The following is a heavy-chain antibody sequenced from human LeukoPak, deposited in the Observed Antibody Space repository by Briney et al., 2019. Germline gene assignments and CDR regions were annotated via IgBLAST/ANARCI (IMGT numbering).Heavy chain of an antibody. J-gene: IGHJ4*02. CDR1: GGTFSSYA. V-gene: IGHV1-69*13. D-gene: IGHD2-2*01. CDR3: ARDKDIVVVPAATSFDY. CDR2: IIPIFGTA. Sequence: SVKVSCKASGGTFSSYAISWVRQAPGQGLEWMGGIIPIFGTANYAQKFQGRVTITADESTSTAYMELSSLRSEDTAVFYCARDKDIVVVPAATSFDYWGQGTLVTVSS.